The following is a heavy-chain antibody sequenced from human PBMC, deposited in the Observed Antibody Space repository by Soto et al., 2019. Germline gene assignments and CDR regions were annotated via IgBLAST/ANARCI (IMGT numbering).Heavy chain of an antibody. CDR2: ISAYNGNT. Sequence: ASVKVSRKASGYTFTSYGISWVRQAPGQGLEWMGWISAYNGNTNYAQKLQGRVTMTTDTSTSTAYMELRSLRSDDTAVYYCARLGEFDTMIVAPLIDYWGQGTLVTVSS. D-gene: IGHD3-22*01. CDR1: GYTFTSYG. V-gene: IGHV1-18*04. CDR3: ARLGEFDTMIVAPLIDY. J-gene: IGHJ4*02.